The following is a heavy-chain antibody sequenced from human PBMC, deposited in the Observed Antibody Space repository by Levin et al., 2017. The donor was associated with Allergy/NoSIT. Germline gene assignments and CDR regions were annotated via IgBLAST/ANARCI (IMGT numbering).Heavy chain of an antibody. J-gene: IGHJ4*02. CDR2: ISGSGDVT. D-gene: IGHD2-8*02. CDR3: AKDRYCVGGICPVDY. CDR1: GFTFTEYA. Sequence: AASVKVSCATSGFTFTEYAMNWVRQAPGEGLEWVSHISGSGDVTSYADSVKGRFTVSKDFSKNTLDLQMNSLRAEDTAIYYCAKDRYCVGGICPVDYWGQGTLVTVSS. V-gene: IGHV3-23*01.